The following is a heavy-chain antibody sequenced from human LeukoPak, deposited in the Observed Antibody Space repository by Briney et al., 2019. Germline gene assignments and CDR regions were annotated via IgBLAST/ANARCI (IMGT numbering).Heavy chain of an antibody. CDR2: SYYSGST. J-gene: IGHJ4*02. CDR3: VANGEY. Sequence: PSETLSLTCTVSGDPIISKIYYWGWIRQSPGKGLEWVGSSYYSGSTYYNPSLKSRVTISVDSSLNHLSLKLTSVTPTDTAVYYCVANGEYWAQGTLVTVSS. CDR1: GDPIISKIYY. V-gene: IGHV4-39*02.